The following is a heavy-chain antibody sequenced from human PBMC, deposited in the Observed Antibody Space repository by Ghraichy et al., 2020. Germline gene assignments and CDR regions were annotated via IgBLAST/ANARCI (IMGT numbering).Heavy chain of an antibody. V-gene: IGHV3-49*04. CDR1: GFTFGHYA. Sequence: GGSLRLSCTVSGFTFGHYAMTCVRQAPGKELEWVGFIRSKTYYGATQYAASVKGRFTISTEDSKGIAYLQMNSLKTDDTAVYYCTSHYDGRAEYFDFWGQGTLVTVSS. D-gene: IGHD3-22*01. CDR2: IRSKTYYGAT. CDR3: TSHYDGRAEYFDF. J-gene: IGHJ4*02.